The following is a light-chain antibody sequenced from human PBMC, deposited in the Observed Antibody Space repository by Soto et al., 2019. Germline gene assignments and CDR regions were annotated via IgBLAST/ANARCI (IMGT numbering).Light chain of an antibody. CDR1: QSVGTD. CDR3: QQYSDWPPIT. Sequence: EIVIAPSPATLSVSPGERVNLPCRSSQSVGTDLAWYQQKPGQAPRLLIYDASTGATGTPARFSGSGSGTEFALTISSLQSEDFAIYYCQQYSDWPPITFGQGTRLEIK. V-gene: IGKV3-15*01. CDR2: DAS. J-gene: IGKJ5*01.